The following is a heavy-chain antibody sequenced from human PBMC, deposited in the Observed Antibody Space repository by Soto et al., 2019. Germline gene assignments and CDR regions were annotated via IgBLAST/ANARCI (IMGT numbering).Heavy chain of an antibody. CDR1: GDSVSSNTYF. V-gene: IGHV4-61*01. D-gene: IGHD4-17*01. CDR2: IYYNENT. Sequence: QMHLQESGPGLVKPSETLSLTCTVSGDSVSSNTYFWSWIRQPPGKRLEWLGYIYYNENTNYNPSLRSRIYISLNTSNNQFSLRLASVTVADTAVYYCARRAYGGDYWGQGILVSVSS. CDR3: ARRAYGGDY. J-gene: IGHJ4*02.